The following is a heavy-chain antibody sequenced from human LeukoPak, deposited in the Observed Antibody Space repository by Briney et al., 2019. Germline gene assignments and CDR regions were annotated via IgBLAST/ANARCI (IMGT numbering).Heavy chain of an antibody. CDR3: AREYSSSSYYYMDV. Sequence: QSGGSLRLSCAASGFTFSSYAMSWVRQAPGKGLEWVSAISGSGGSTYYADSVKGRFTISRDNSKNTLYLQMNSLRAEDTAVYYCAREYSSSSYYYMDVWGKGTTVTVSS. CDR2: ISGSGGST. D-gene: IGHD6-6*01. J-gene: IGHJ6*03. V-gene: IGHV3-23*01. CDR1: GFTFSSYA.